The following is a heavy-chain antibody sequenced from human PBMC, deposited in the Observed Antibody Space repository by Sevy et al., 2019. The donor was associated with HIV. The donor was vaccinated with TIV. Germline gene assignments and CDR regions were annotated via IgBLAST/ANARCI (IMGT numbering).Heavy chain of an antibody. D-gene: IGHD3-10*01. CDR1: GYTFTSYY. J-gene: IGHJ6*02. V-gene: IGHV1-46*03. CDR2: INPSGGST. CDR3: ARDAGAMVQGVSRPLYYYYGMDV. Sequence: ASVKVSCKASGYTFTSYYMHWVRQAPGQGLEWMGIINPSGGSTSYAQKFQGRVTMTRDTSTSTVYMELSSLRSEDTAVYYCARDAGAMVQGVSRPLYYYYGMDVWGQGTTVTVSS.